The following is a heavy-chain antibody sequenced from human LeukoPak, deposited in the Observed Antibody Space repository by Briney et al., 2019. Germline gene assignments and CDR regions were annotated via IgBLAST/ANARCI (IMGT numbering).Heavy chain of an antibody. Sequence: ASETLSLTCTVSGGSISGYYWSWIRQPAGKGLEWIGRIYTSGSTNYNPSLKSRVTMSVDTTKNQVSLKLTSVTAADTAVYYCARGIYCSGTTCYYYYYCMDVWGKGTTVTVSS. CDR3: ARGIYCSGTTCYYYYYCMDV. J-gene: IGHJ6*03. CDR2: IYTSGST. V-gene: IGHV4-4*07. D-gene: IGHD2-2*01. CDR1: GGSISGYY.